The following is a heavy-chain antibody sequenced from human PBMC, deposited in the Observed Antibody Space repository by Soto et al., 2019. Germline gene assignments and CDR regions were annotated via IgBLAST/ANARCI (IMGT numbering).Heavy chain of an antibody. CDR1: GYTFTGHA. D-gene: IGHD7-27*01. V-gene: IGHV1-3*01. Sequence: QVPVVQSGAEVKKPGDSVKVSCRASGYTFTGHAIHWVRQAPGQSLEWMGWNDGGNDRTQYAQRFQGRVTLTRDTSAITAYMELRSLTSEDTAVYYCAREAGRTGDLDYWGQGTLVTVSS. CDR2: NDGGNDRT. CDR3: AREAGRTGDLDY. J-gene: IGHJ4*02.